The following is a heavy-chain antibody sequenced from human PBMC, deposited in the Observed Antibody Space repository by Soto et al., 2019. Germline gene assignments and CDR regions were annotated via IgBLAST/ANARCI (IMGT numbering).Heavy chain of an antibody. CDR3: ARHGGTTDY. J-gene: IGHJ4*02. D-gene: IGHD3-16*01. V-gene: IGHV4-59*08. CDR2: IYYSGST. CDR1: GGSISSYY. Sequence: QVQLQESGPGLVKPSETLSLTCTVSGGSISSYYWSWIRQPPGKGLEWIGYIYYSGSTNYNPSLKSRVTISVDTSKNQVSLKRSSVTAADTAVYYCARHGGTTDYWGQGTLVTVSS.